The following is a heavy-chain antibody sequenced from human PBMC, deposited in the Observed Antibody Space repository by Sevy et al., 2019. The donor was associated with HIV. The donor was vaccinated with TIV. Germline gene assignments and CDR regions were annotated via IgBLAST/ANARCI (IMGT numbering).Heavy chain of an antibody. D-gene: IGHD4-17*01. V-gene: IGHV3-33*01. CDR2: IWFDGSNT. Sequence: GGSLRLSCAASGFTFSTYGMHWVRQAPGKGLEWVALIWFDGSNTYYAKSVKGRFTISRDIAKNTLHIQMNSMGSGDTAVYYCARDLEFYDYGDYGPAFMPDYWGQGTLVTVSS. CDR3: ARDLEFYDYGDYGPAFMPDY. J-gene: IGHJ4*02. CDR1: GFTFSTYG.